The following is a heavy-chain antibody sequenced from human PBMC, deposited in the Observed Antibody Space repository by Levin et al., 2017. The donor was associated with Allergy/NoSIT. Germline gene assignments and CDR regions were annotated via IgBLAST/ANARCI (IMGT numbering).Heavy chain of an antibody. CDR1: GFTFSSYW. J-gene: IGHJ4*02. Sequence: GESLKISCAASGFTFSSYWMSWVRQAPGKGLEWVANIKQDGSEKYYVDSVKGRFTISRDNAKNSLYLQMNSLRAEDTAVYYCARAAGGSWADYWGQGTLVTVSS. D-gene: IGHD1-26*01. V-gene: IGHV3-7*04. CDR2: IKQDGSEK. CDR3: ARAAGGSWADY.